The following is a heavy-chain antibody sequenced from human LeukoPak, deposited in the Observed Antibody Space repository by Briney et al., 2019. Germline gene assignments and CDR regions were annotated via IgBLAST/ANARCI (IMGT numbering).Heavy chain of an antibody. Sequence: GGSLRLSCAASGFTFSSYAMSWVRQAPGKGLEWVSSISSSSSYIYYADSVKGRFTISRDNAKNSLYLQMNSLRAEDTAVYYCARGRAAAGPDYWGQGTLVTVSS. V-gene: IGHV3-21*01. CDR2: ISSSSSYI. D-gene: IGHD6-13*01. CDR3: ARGRAAAGPDY. J-gene: IGHJ4*02. CDR1: GFTFSSYA.